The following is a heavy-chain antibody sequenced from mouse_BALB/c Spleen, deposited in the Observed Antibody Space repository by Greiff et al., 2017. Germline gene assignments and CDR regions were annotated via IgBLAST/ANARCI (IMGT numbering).Heavy chain of an antibody. CDR3: ARGNWWFAY. Sequence: VKVVESGPGLVAPSQSLSITCTVSGFSLTSYGVHWVRQPPGKGLEWLGVIWAGGSTNYNSALMSRLSISKDNSKSQVFLKMNSLQTDDTAMYYCARGNWWFAYWGQGTLVTVSA. CDR2: IWAGGST. D-gene: IGHD4-1*01. CDR1: GFSLTSYG. J-gene: IGHJ3*01. V-gene: IGHV2-9*02.